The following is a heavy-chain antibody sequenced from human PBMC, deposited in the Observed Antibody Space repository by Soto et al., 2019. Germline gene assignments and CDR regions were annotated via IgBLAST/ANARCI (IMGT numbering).Heavy chain of an antibody. Sequence: LETLSLTCDVYGGSFSGYIWTWIRQTPGKGLQWIGQINHSGSTNYNPSPKSRVTISVDTSKNQFSPKLTSVTAADTAVYYCARDKITGLFDYWGQGTLVTVSS. CDR1: GGSFSGYI. CDR2: INHSGST. V-gene: IGHV4-34*01. J-gene: IGHJ4*02. CDR3: ARDKITGLFDY. D-gene: IGHD2-8*02.